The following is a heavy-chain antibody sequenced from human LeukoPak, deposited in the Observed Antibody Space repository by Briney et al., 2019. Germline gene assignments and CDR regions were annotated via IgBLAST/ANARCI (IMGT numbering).Heavy chain of an antibody. J-gene: IGHJ4*02. CDR1: GYTLTELS. Sequence: ASVKVSCKVSGYTLTELSMHWVRQAPGKGLEWMGGFDPEDGETIYAQKFQGRVTITRDTSASTAYMELSSLRAEDTAVYYCAKTQTKTRANWGFYFDYWGQGTLVTVSS. D-gene: IGHD7-27*01. CDR3: AKTQTKTRANWGFYFDY. V-gene: IGHV1-24*01. CDR2: FDPEDGET.